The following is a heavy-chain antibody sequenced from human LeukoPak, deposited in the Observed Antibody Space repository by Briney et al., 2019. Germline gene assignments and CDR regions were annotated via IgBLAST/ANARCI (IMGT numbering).Heavy chain of an antibody. Sequence: GGSLRLSCAASGFTFSTYGFHWVRQAPGKGLEWVAVIPYDGSHKDYADSVKGRFTISRDDSKNTLYLQMNSLRTEDTAVYYCAHFYGSGSYSLDFWGQGTLVTVSS. V-gene: IGHV3-30*03. CDR3: AHFYGSGSYSLDF. CDR2: IPYDGSHK. D-gene: IGHD3-10*01. CDR1: GFTFSTYG. J-gene: IGHJ4*02.